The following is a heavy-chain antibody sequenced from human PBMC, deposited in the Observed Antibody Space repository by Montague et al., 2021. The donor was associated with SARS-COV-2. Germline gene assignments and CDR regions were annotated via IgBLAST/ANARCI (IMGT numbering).Heavy chain of an antibody. CDR1: GFTFSSYS. CDR2: ISSSSSYI. Sequence: SVRLSCAASGFTFSSYSMNWVRQAPGKGLEWVSSISSSSSYIYYSDSVKGRFTISRDNAKNSLYLQMNSLRAEDTAVYYCARQNSFLYWFDPWGQGTLVTVSS. D-gene: IGHD1/OR15-1a*01. V-gene: IGHV3-21*01. CDR3: ARQNSFLYWFDP. J-gene: IGHJ5*02.